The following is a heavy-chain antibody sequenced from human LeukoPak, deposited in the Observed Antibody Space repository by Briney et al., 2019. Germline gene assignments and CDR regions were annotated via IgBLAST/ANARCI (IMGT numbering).Heavy chain of an antibody. J-gene: IGHJ5*02. CDR3: ARGRITMVQGVKSLGNNWFDP. CDR1: GYTFTGYY. V-gene: IGHV1-2*02. D-gene: IGHD3-10*01. CDR2: INPNSGGT. Sequence: ASVKVSCKASGYTFTGYYMHWVRQAPGQGLEWMGWINPNSGGTNYAQKFQGRVTMTRDTSISTAYMELSRLRSDDTAVYYCARGRITMVQGVKSLGNNWFDPWGQGTLVTVSS.